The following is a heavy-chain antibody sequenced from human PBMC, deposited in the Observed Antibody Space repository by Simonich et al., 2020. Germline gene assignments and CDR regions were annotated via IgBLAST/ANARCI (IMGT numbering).Heavy chain of an antibody. J-gene: IGHJ1*01. V-gene: IGHV4-34*01. CDR3: ARGLRVAAAGTAFQH. CDR1: GGSFSVYY. D-gene: IGHD6-13*01. Sequence: QVQLQQWGAGLLKPSETLSLTCDVYGGSFSVYYWAWIRQHPGKGLEWIGENNHRGSPNNNPSLKSRVTISVDTSKNQFSLKLSSVTAADTAVYYCARGLRVAAAGTAFQHWGQGTLVTVSS. CDR2: NNHRGSP.